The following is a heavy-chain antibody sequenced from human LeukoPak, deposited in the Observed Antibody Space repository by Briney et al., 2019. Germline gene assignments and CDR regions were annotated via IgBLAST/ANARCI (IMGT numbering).Heavy chain of an antibody. V-gene: IGHV4-34*01. J-gene: IGHJ4*02. CDR3: ARGNGSNYGVDY. CDR2: INHSGRT. Sequence: SETLSLTCAVYGGSFSGYYWSWIRQPPGKGLEWIGEINHSGRTNYNPSLKSRVTISVDTSKNQFPLKLSSVAAADTAVYYCARGNGSNYGVDYWGQGTLVTVSS. D-gene: IGHD4-11*01. CDR1: GGSFSGYY.